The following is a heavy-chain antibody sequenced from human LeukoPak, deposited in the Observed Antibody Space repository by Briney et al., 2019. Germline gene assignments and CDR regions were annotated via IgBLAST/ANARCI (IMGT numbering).Heavy chain of an antibody. CDR3: ARQGVPYYDILTGYYTRYFDY. V-gene: IGHV5-51*01. J-gene: IGHJ4*02. D-gene: IGHD3-9*01. Sequence: GESLKISYKGSGYSFTSYWIGWVRQMPGKGLEWMGIIYPGDSDTRYSPSFQGQVTISADKSISTAYLQWSSLKASDTAMYYCARQGVPYYDILTGYYTRYFDYWGQGTLVTVSS. CDR2: IYPGDSDT. CDR1: GYSFTSYW.